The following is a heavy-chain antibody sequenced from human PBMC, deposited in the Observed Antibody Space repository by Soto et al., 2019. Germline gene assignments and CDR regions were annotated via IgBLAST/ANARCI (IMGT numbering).Heavy chain of an antibody. J-gene: IGHJ6*02. CDR2: IYYSGST. D-gene: IGHD6-13*01. CDR3: ARGTAAAGYYYYGMDV. Sequence: QVQLQESGPGLVKPSETLSLTCTVSGGSISSYYWSWIRQPPGKGLEWIGYIYYSGSTNYNPSLKSRVTISVDTSKNQFSLQLSSVTAADTAVYYCARGTAAAGYYYYGMDVWGPGTTVTVSS. V-gene: IGHV4-59*01. CDR1: GGSISSYY.